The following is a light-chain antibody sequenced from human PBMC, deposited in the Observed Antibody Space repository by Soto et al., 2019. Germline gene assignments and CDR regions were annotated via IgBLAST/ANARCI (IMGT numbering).Light chain of an antibody. CDR3: QQRSDWLT. CDR1: QSISSA. V-gene: IGKV3-11*01. Sequence: EIVLTQSPATLSLSPGDRAILSCMASQSISSALAWYRQKPGQAPRLLIYDASDRATGIPARFSGSRSGTAFTPAISSLEPEDFAVYYCQQRSDWLTFGGGTRVEIK. CDR2: DAS. J-gene: IGKJ4*01.